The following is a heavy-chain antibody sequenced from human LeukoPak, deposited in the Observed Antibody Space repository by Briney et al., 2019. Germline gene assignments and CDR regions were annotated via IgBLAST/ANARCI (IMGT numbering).Heavy chain of an antibody. Sequence: SETLSLTCTVSGVSISSSNSYWGWLRQPPGKGLEWIGSIYYSGNTYYNASLKSQVSISIDTSKNQFSLRLTSVTAADTAVYYCARGPSGYHNTGGQGTLVTVSS. V-gene: IGHV4-39*01. J-gene: IGHJ4*02. CDR2: IYYSGNT. CDR3: ARGPSGYHNT. CDR1: GVSISSSNSY. D-gene: IGHD5-12*01.